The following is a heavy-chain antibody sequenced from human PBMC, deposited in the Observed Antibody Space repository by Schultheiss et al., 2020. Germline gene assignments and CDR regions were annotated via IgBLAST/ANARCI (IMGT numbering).Heavy chain of an antibody. D-gene: IGHD1-1*01. V-gene: IGHV1-3*01. J-gene: IGHJ6*02. Sequence: GGSLRLSCKGSGYSFTSYAMHWVRQAPGQRLEWMGWINAANGNRKYSQKLQGRITITRDTSASTAYMELSSLRSEDTAVYYCAREGGNTTDYYYGMDVWGQGTTVNVSS. CDR1: GYSFTSYA. CDR3: AREGGNTTDYYYGMDV. CDR2: INAANGNR.